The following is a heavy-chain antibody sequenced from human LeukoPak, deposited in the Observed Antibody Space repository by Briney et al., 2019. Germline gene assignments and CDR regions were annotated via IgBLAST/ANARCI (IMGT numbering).Heavy chain of an antibody. J-gene: IGHJ5*02. V-gene: IGHV4-31*03. D-gene: IGHD5-24*01. CDR2: IYYSGST. CDR3: ARHTAEKYNWFDR. Sequence: SQTLSLTCTVSGGSISSGGFYWSWIRQHPGKGLEWIGYIYYSGSTNYNPSLKSRVTISVDTSKNQFSLKMSSVTAADTAVYYCARHTAEKYNWFDRWGQGTLVTVSS. CDR1: GGSISSGGFY.